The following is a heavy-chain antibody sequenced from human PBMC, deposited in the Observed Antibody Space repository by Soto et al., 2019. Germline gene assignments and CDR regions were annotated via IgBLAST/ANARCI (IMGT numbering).Heavy chain of an antibody. CDR3: ARGAQTGPSLADYYGMDV. J-gene: IGHJ6*02. CDR1: GYTFTGYY. Sequence: GASVKVSCKASGYTFTGYYMHWVRQAPGQGLEWMGWINPNSGGTNYAQKFQGRVTMTRDTSISTAYMELSRLRSDDTAVYYCARGAQTGPSLADYYGMDVWGQGTTVTVSS. CDR2: INPNSGGT. V-gene: IGHV1-2*02. D-gene: IGHD1-1*01.